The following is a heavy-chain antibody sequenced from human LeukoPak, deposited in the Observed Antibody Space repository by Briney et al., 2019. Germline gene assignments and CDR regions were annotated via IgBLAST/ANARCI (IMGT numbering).Heavy chain of an antibody. J-gene: IGHJ3*02. CDR2: INPNSGGT. CDR1: GYTFTGYY. Sequence: AASVMVSCKASGYTFTGYYMHWVRQAPGQGLEWMGWINPNSGGTNYAQKFQGRVTMTRDTSISTAYMELSRLRSDVTAVYYCARAPQRALGAFDIWGQGTMVTVSS. V-gene: IGHV1-2*02. CDR3: ARAPQRALGAFDI.